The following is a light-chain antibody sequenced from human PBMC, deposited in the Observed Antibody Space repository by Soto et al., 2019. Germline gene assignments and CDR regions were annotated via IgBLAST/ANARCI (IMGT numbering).Light chain of an antibody. CDR2: GAS. V-gene: IGKV1-27*01. J-gene: IGKJ1*01. CDR3: QKYDSAPLT. Sequence: DIQMTQSPSSLSASVGDRVTITCRASQGISNNLAWYHQKPGKVPRLLIYGASTLQSGVPSRFSGSGSGTDVTLTISSLQPEDVATYYCQKYDSAPLTFGEGTKVEFK. CDR1: QGISNN.